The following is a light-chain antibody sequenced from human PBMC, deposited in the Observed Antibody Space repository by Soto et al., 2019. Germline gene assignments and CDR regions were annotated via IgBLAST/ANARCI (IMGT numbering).Light chain of an antibody. Sequence: DIVMTQSPDSLAVSLGERATINCKSSQNILYNSNNKNYLTWYQQKPGQPPKLLIYWASTREPGVPDRFSGSGSGTDSTLTISSLQAEDVAVYYCQQYYSSPWTFGQGTKVEIK. CDR3: QQYYSSPWT. CDR2: WAS. J-gene: IGKJ1*01. CDR1: QNILYNSNNKNY. V-gene: IGKV4-1*01.